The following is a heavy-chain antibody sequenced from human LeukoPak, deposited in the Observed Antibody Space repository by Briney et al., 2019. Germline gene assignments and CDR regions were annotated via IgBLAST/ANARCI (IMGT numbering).Heavy chain of an antibody. V-gene: IGHV4-59*01. J-gene: IGHJ4*02. CDR2: IYYSGST. D-gene: IGHD3-22*01. CDR1: GGSISSYY. CDR3: ARAFFDSSGYYPFDY. Sequence: SETLSLTCTVSGGSISSYYWSWIRQPPGKGLEWIGYIYYSGSTNYNPSLKSRVTISVDTSKNQFSLKLSSVTAADTAVYYCARAFFDSSGYYPFDYWGQGTLVTVSS.